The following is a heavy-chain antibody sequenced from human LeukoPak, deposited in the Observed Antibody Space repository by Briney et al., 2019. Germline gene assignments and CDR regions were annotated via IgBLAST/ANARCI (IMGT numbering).Heavy chain of an antibody. CDR1: GYTLTELS. Sequence: ASVKVSCKVSGYTLTELSMHWVRQAPGNGLEWMGGFDPEDGETIYAQKFQGRVTMTEDTSTDTAYMELSSLRSEDTAVYYCATGIAAAGTGAWFDPWGQGTLVTVSS. CDR3: ATGIAAAGTGAWFDP. D-gene: IGHD6-13*01. V-gene: IGHV1-24*01. J-gene: IGHJ5*02. CDR2: FDPEDGET.